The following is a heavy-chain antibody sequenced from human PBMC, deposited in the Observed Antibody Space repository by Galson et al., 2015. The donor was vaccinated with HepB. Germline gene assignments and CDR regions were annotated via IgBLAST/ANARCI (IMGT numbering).Heavy chain of an antibody. CDR1: GFTFSDYE. J-gene: IGHJ4*02. V-gene: IGHV3-69-1*01. D-gene: IGHD3-10*01. CDR3: AREGYYNDFDY. CDR2: IGSNSGI. Sequence: SLRLSCAASGFTFSDYEMNWVRQAPGRGLEWISYIGSNSGIYYADSVRGRITISRDNAKNSLYLQMNSLRAEDTAVYYCAREGYYNDFDYWGQGALVTVSS.